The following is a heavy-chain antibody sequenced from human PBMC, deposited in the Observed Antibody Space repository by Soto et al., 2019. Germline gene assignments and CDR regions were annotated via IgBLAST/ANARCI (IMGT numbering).Heavy chain of an antibody. CDR3: AREGSGYNF. V-gene: IGHV1-69*01. D-gene: IGHD5-12*01. Sequence: QVQLVQSGAELKKPGSSVKVSCKASGGTFSSFGISWVRQAPGQGLEWMGGIIPVFGRPNYAQRFRGRLTITADESTNTGYMVLIDLRSEDTAVYYCAREGSGYNFWGQGTQVTVSS. J-gene: IGHJ4*02. CDR1: GGTFSSFG. CDR2: IIPVFGRP.